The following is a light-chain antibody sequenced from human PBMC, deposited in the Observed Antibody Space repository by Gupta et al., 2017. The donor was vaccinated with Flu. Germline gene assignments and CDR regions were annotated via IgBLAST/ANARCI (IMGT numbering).Light chain of an antibody. V-gene: IGKV1-33*01. CDR2: DAS. Sequence: PSSLSASVGDRVTITCQASHDITNLLNWYQQKPGEAPHLLIFDASTLRPGVPSRFSGSGSGTDFTFTISSLQPEDVATYYCQQYDNLPLTFGGGTKVELK. J-gene: IGKJ4*01. CDR1: HDITNL. CDR3: QQYDNLPLT.